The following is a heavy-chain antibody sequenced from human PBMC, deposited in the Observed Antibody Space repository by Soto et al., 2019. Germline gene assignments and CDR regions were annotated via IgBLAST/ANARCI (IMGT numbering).Heavy chain of an antibody. V-gene: IGHV1-18*01. D-gene: IGHD4-17*01. J-gene: IGHJ4*02. Sequence: QVQLVQSGAEVKKPGASVKVSCKASGYTFTSYGISWVRQAPGQGLEWMGWISAYNGNTNYAQKLQGRVTMTTDTSTSTAYMEPRSLRSRDKDVNYCARDLRRYGDPTPFDSWGQGPLITVAS. CDR3: ARDLRRYGDPTPFDS. CDR1: GYTFTSYG. CDR2: ISAYNGNT.